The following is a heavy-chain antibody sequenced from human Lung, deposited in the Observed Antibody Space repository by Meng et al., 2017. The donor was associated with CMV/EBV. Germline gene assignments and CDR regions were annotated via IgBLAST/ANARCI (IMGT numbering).Heavy chain of an antibody. CDR2: MNPNSGNT. CDR1: GYMFPTYA. CDR3: ARTRIEVEPDGRKIKYYNYGMDV. D-gene: IGHD2-2*01. Sequence: ASVTVSCKASGYMFPTYAINWVRQATGQGLEWMGWMNPNSGNTGHAQKFQGRVTLTSVTSISTAYMELISLTSDDTAVYYCARTRIEVEPDGRKIKYYNYGMDVXGQGXTVTVSS. J-gene: IGHJ6*02. V-gene: IGHV1-8*01.